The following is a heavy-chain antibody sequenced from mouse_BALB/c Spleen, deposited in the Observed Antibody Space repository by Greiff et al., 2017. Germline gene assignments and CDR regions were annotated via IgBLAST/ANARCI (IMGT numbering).Heavy chain of an antibody. CDR3: ARTTSYAMDY. CDR2: ISSGGSYT. V-gene: IGHV5-6*01. J-gene: IGHJ4*01. D-gene: IGHD1-1*01. Sequence: DVQLVESGGDLVKPGGSLKLSCAASGFTFSSYGMSWVRQTPDKRLEWVATISSGGSYTYYPDSVKGRFTISRDNAKNTLYLQMSSLKSEDTAMYYCARTTSYAMDYWGQGTSVTVSS. CDR1: GFTFSSYG.